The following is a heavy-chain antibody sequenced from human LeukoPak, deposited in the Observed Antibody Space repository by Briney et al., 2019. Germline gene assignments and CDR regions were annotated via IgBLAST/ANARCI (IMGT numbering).Heavy chain of an antibody. CDR1: GVAISSSCHY. CDR3: ARNTTVMDWYFDL. Sequence: SESLSLTCTASGVAISSSCHYWGWLRQPHGKGLEWRGTIYHSGTTVSNPAHKRRAAISVDTSRNQFSLKLNSVTGSDTAVYYCARNTTVMDWYFDLWGRGTLVTVSS. CDR2: IYHSGTT. J-gene: IGHJ2*01. D-gene: IGHD4-17*01. V-gene: IGHV4-39*01.